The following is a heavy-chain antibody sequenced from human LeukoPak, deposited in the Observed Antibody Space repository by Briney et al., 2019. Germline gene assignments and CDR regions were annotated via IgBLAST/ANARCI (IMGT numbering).Heavy chain of an antibody. V-gene: IGHV3-11*06. Sequence: GGSLRLSCAASGFTFSDYYMSWIRQAPGKGLEWVSYISSSSSYTNYADSVKGRFTISRDNAKSSLYLQMNSLRVEDTAVYFCVKDLSDRDVDYWGQGTLVTVSS. CDR2: ISSSSSYT. CDR1: GFTFSDYY. D-gene: IGHD2-21*02. J-gene: IGHJ4*02. CDR3: VKDLSDRDVDY.